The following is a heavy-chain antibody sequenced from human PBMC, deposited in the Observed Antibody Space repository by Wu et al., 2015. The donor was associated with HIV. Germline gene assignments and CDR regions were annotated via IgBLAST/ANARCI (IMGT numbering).Heavy chain of an antibody. D-gene: IGHD3-3*02. J-gene: IGHJ4*02. CDR1: GYTFTSYF. V-gene: IGHV1-46*01. Sequence: QVQLVQSGAEVQKPRASVKVSCKASGYTFTSYFIHWVRQAPGQGLEWMGIINPSGGSTTYAHNFQGRVTMTKDTSTSTVYLVLSSLRSEDTAVYYCARDLSPYYFDYWGQGTLVTVSS. CDR3: ARDLSPYYFDY. CDR2: INPSGGST.